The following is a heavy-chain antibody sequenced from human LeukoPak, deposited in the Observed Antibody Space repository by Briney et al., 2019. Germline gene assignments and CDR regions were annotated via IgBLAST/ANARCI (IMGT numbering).Heavy chain of an antibody. V-gene: IGHV1-2*04. D-gene: IGHD5-12*01. CDR3: ARAGGGGYSGYEESRQANYYYYYGMDV. J-gene: IGHJ6*04. Sequence: ASVKVSCKASGYTFTGYYMHWVRQAPGQGLEWMGWINPNSGGTNYTQKFQGWVTMTRDTSISTAYMELSRLRSDDTAVYYCARAGGGGYSGYEESRQANYYYYYGMDVWGKGTTVTVSS. CDR1: GYTFTGYY. CDR2: INPNSGGT.